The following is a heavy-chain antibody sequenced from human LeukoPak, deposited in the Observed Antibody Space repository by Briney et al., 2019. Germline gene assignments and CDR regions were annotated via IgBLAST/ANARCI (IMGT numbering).Heavy chain of an antibody. V-gene: IGHV3-20*04. Sequence: GGSLRLSCAASGFTFDDYGMSWVRQAPGKGLEWVSGINWNGGSTGYADSVKGRFTISRDNSKNTLYLQMNSLRAEDTAVYYCTKWLLYHAFDIWGQGTMVTVSS. J-gene: IGHJ3*02. CDR1: GFTFDDYG. CDR3: TKWLLYHAFDI. CDR2: INWNGGST. D-gene: IGHD2-2*02.